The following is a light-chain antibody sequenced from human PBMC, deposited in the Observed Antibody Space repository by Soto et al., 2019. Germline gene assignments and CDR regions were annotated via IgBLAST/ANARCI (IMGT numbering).Light chain of an antibody. V-gene: IGKV1-5*03. CDR3: QQYSSDYA. CDR2: KAS. J-gene: IGKJ2*01. Sequence: DIQMTQSPSTLSASVGDRVTITCRASQSISSWLAWYQQKPGKAPKLLIYKASSLESGVPSRFSGSGSGTEFSLTISGLQPEDFATYYCQQYSSDYAFGQGTKLEMK. CDR1: QSISSW.